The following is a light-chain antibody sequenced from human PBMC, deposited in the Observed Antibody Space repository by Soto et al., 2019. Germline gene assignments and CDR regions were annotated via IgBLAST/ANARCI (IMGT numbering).Light chain of an antibody. CDR1: QSVSSTY. CDR2: GAS. V-gene: IGKV3-20*01. CDR3: QQYGTSPT. J-gene: IGKJ3*01. Sequence: EIVLTQSPGTLSLSPGERATLSCRASQSVSSTYLAWYQPKPGQAPRLLIYGASSMATGIPDRFSGCWSGTDFTTAISRLEPEDFAVYYCQQYGTSPTFGPAIKVDIK.